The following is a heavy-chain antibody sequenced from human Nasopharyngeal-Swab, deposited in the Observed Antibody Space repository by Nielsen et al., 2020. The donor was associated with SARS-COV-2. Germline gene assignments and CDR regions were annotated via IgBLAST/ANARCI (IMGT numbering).Heavy chain of an antibody. J-gene: IGHJ6*02. CDR1: GGSISSSSYY. CDR2: IYYSGST. Sequence: SETLSLTCTVSGGSISSSSYYWGWIRQPPGKGLEWIGSIYYSGSTYYSPSLKSRVTISVDTSKNQFSLKLSSVTAADTAVYYCARDRKQWLVYYYYGMDVWGQGTTVTVSS. CDR3: ARDRKQWLVYYYYGMDV. D-gene: IGHD6-19*01. V-gene: IGHV4-39*07.